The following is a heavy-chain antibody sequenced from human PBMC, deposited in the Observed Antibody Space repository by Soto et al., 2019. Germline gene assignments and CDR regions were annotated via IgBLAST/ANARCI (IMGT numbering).Heavy chain of an antibody. J-gene: IGHJ4*02. D-gene: IGHD4-17*01. CDR2: ITGSGGNT. CDR3: AVRAIFTVTPWSNY. CDR1: GFIFSSYA. V-gene: IGHV3-23*01. Sequence: PGGSLRLSCAASGFIFSSYAMSWVRQAPGKGLEWVSGITGSGGNTYYADSVKGRFTISRDNSKNTLYLQMNSLGVEDTAVYFCAVRAIFTVTPWSNYWGQGTLVTVSS.